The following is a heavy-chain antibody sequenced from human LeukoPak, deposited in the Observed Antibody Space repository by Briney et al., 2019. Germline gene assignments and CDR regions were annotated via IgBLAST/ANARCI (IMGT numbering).Heavy chain of an antibody. V-gene: IGHV4-34*01. Sequence: PSETLSLTCTVSGGSISSYYWSWTRQPPGKGLEWIGEINHSGSTNYNPSLKSRITISVDTSKNQFSLKLSSVTAADTAVYYCASNWDAFDIWGQGTMVTVSS. J-gene: IGHJ3*02. CDR2: INHSGST. CDR1: GGSISSYY. D-gene: IGHD1-20*01. CDR3: ASNWDAFDI.